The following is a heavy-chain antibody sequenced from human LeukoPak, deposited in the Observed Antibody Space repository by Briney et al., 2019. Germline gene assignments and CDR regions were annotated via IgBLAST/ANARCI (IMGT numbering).Heavy chain of an antibody. CDR1: GFTFSSYS. J-gene: IGHJ4*02. CDR2: ISSSSTYI. D-gene: IGHD6-13*01. Sequence: GGSLRLSCAASGFTFSSYSMNWVRQAPGKGLEWVSSISSSSTYIYYADSLKGRFTISRDNAKNSLYLQMNSLRGEDTAVYYCAKGHGPHGIAGAANFDYWGQGTLVTVSS. CDR3: AKGHGPHGIAGAANFDY. V-gene: IGHV3-21*01.